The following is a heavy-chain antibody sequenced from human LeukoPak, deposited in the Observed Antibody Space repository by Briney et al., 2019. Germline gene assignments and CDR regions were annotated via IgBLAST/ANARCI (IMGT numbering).Heavy chain of an antibody. J-gene: IGHJ4*02. CDR3: ARVSGSGSYSFDY. V-gene: IGHV3-53*01. Sequence: PGGSLRLSCAASGFTFDDYGMNWVRQAPGKGLEWVSVIYSGGSTYYADSVKGRFTISRDNSKNTLYLQMNSLRAEDTAVYYCARVSGSGSYSFDYWGQGTLVTVSS. D-gene: IGHD3-10*01. CDR2: IYSGGST. CDR1: GFTFDDYG.